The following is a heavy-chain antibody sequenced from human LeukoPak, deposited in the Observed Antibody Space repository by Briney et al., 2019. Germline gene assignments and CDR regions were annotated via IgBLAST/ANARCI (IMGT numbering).Heavy chain of an antibody. V-gene: IGHV4-34*01. CDR2: INHSGST. J-gene: IGHJ3*02. D-gene: IGHD3-16*01. Sequence: PSETLSLTCAVYGGAFSGYYWSWIRHPPGKGLEWIGEINHSGSTNYNPSLKSRVAISVDTSKNQFSLKLSSVIAADTAVYYCARDANYHDSDAYYDALDIWGQGTLVTVSS. CDR1: GGAFSGYY. CDR3: ARDANYHDSDAYYDALDI.